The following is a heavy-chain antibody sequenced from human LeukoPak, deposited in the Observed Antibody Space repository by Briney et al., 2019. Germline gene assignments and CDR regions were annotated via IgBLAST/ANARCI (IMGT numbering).Heavy chain of an antibody. CDR3: AREMALTDHYDFTGYDWEY. CDR1: GYSISAISN. CDR2: FYHGGST. V-gene: IGHV4-38-2*02. J-gene: IGHJ4*02. D-gene: IGHD3-22*01. Sequence: SETLSLTCTVSGYSISAISNWGWIRQSPGKGLEWIGSFYHGGSTYYNPSLRSRVTISVDTSKNQFSLKLTSVTAADTAVYYCAREMALTDHYDFTGYDWEYWGQGSLVTVSS.